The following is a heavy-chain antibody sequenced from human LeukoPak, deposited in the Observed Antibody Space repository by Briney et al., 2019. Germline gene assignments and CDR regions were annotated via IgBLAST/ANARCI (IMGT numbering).Heavy chain of an antibody. CDR2: TSGSGATT. V-gene: IGHV3-23*01. D-gene: IGHD5-18*01. CDR3: AKDRGYSYVPDLDY. J-gene: IGHJ4*02. CDR1: GFSFSSYG. Sequence: GGSLRLSCAASGFSFSSYGMSWVRQPPGKGLEWVSGTSGSGATTHYADSVKGRFTISRDNSKNTLYLQMNSLRAEDTAVYYCAKDRGYSYVPDLDYWGQGTLVTVSS.